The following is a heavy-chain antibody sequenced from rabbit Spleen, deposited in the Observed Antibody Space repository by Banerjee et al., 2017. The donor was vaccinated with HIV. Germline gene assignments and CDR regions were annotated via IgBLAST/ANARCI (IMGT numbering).Heavy chain of an antibody. CDR2: IYAGSSGST. J-gene: IGHJ3*01. CDR3: AGRGSAYGYAYGL. CDR1: GFDFSSNYW. V-gene: IGHV1S40*01. D-gene: IGHD6-1*01. Sequence: QSLEESGGDLVKPEGSLTLTCTASGFDFSSNYWMCWVRQAPGKGLEWIACIYAGSSGSTYYASWAKGRFTISKTSSTTVTLQMTSLTAADTATYFCAGRGSAYGYAYGLWGQGTLVTVS.